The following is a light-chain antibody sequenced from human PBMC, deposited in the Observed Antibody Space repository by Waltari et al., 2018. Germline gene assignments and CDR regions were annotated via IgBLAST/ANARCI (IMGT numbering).Light chain of an antibody. CDR3: TQYDTWPHTCT. J-gene: IGKJ1*01. V-gene: IGKV3-15*01. CDR1: QSLRNN. CDR2: GAS. Sequence: EIVMTQSPVTLSVSLGERVTLSCRASQSLRNNLAWYQQKPGQGLRLLIYGASTRAAGIPPRFSGSGSGTEFTLTIRRLQSEHFPVYYCTQYDTWPHTCTCGQATNVEIK.